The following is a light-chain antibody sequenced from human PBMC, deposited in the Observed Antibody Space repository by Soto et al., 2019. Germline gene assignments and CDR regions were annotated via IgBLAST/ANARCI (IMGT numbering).Light chain of an antibody. Sequence: DIQMTQSPSTLSASVGDRVTLSCRASQTISNWLAWYQQKPGKAPKLLIYDASSLASGVPSRFSGSGSGTEFTLTISSLQPEDFATYYCQKYNSFWTFGQGTKVEIK. CDR3: QKYNSFWT. V-gene: IGKV1-5*01. J-gene: IGKJ1*01. CDR2: DAS. CDR1: QTISNW.